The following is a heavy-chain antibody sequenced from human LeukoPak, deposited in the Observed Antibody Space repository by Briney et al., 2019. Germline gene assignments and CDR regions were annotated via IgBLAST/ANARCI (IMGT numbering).Heavy chain of an antibody. J-gene: IGHJ4*02. Sequence: PGRSLRLSCAASGFTFSSYAMHWVRQAPGKGLEWVAVISYDGSNKYYADSVKGRFTISRDNSKNTLYLQMNSLRAEDTAVYYCAIVLELGYCSGGSCYTFDYWGQGTLVTVSS. CDR2: ISYDGSNK. CDR1: GFTFSSYA. CDR3: AIVLELGYCSGGSCYTFDY. V-gene: IGHV3-30-3*01. D-gene: IGHD2-15*01.